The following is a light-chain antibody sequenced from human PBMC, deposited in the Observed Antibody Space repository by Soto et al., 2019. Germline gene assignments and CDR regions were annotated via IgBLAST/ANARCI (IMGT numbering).Light chain of an antibody. CDR1: QDIRND. V-gene: IGKV1-17*01. J-gene: IGKJ4*01. CDR3: LQRDTYS. CDR2: AAS. Sequence: DIQMTQSPSSLSASVGDRVTITCRASQDIRNDLDWYQQKPGKDPKRLIYAASSWQNAAPSRFSGSGSGTEFTLTSRSLQPEDFATYYCLQRDTYSVGGGTKVEIK.